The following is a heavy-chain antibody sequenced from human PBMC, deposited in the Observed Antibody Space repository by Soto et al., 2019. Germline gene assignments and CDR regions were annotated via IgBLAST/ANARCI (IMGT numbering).Heavy chain of an antibody. Sequence: QVQLQESGPGLLKPSGTLFLTCAVSGASVSSANWWSWVRQPPGKGLEWIGEMHPSGNTNYNPSLRGRVSVSVDKSKNQLTLNLNSLTAADTAVSFCARHGDYFFDFWGQGTLVTVSS. CDR2: MHPSGNT. D-gene: IGHD2-21*01. CDR1: GASVSSANW. V-gene: IGHV4-4*02. J-gene: IGHJ4*02. CDR3: ARHGDYFFDF.